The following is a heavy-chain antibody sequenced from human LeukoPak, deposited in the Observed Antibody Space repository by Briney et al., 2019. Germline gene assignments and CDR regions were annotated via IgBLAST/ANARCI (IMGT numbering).Heavy chain of an antibody. CDR2: ISYDGSNK. V-gene: IGHV3-30*18. J-gene: IGHJ4*02. Sequence: GGSLRLSCAASGFTFSSYGLHWVRLAPGKGLEWVAVISYDGSNKYYADSVKGRFTISRDNSKNTLYLQMNSLRAEDTAVYYCAQENYDSTSAYFDYWGQGTLVTVSS. CDR1: GFTFSSYG. D-gene: IGHD3-3*01. CDR3: AQENYDSTSAYFDY.